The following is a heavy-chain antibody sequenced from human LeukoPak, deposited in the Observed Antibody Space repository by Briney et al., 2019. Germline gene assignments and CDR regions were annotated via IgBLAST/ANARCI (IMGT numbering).Heavy chain of an antibody. Sequence: PGRSLRLSCAASGFTFSSYAMHWVRQAPGKGLEWVAVISYDGSNKYYADSVKGRFTISRDNSKNTLYLQMNSLRAEDTAVYYCASAVEMAASYFDYWGQGTLVTVSS. J-gene: IGHJ4*02. CDR2: ISYDGSNK. CDR3: ASAVEMAASYFDY. V-gene: IGHV3-30*14. CDR1: GFTFSSYA. D-gene: IGHD5-24*01.